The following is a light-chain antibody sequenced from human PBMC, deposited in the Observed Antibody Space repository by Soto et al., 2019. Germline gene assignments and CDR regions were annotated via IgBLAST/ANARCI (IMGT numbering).Light chain of an antibody. CDR1: SSDVGGYNY. V-gene: IGLV2-14*01. Sequence: SALTQPASVSGSPGQSITISCTGTSSDVGGYNYVSWYQQHPGKAPKLMIYEVSNRPSGISNRFSGSKSGSTASLTISGLQAEDEADYYCSSYTSSSTLVVFGGGTKLTVL. CDR3: SSYTSSSTLVV. J-gene: IGLJ2*01. CDR2: EVS.